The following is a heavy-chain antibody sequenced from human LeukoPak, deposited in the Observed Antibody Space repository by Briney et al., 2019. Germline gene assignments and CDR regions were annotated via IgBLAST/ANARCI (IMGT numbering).Heavy chain of an antibody. CDR2: IYYSGST. D-gene: IGHD6-6*01. CDR3: ARQAGRIAVRPADWFDP. CDR1: GGSISSYY. V-gene: IGHV4-59*08. J-gene: IGHJ5*02. Sequence: SETLSLTCTVSGGSISSYYWNWIRQPPGKGLEWIGYIYYSGSTKYNPSLKSRVTISVDTSKNQFSLKLSSVTAADTAVYYCARQAGRIAVRPADWFDPWGQGTLVTVSS.